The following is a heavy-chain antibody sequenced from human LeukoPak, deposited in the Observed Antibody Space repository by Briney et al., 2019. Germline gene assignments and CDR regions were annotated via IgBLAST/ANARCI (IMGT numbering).Heavy chain of an antibody. V-gene: IGHV3-21*01. D-gene: IGHD4-23*01. Sequence: GGSLRLSCAASGFTFSSYSMSWGRQAPGKGLEWGSSISSSSSYIYYADSVKGRFTISRDNAKNSLYLQMNSLRAEDTAVYYCARGATVVRNWFDPWGQGTLVTVSS. CDR2: ISSSSSYI. CDR3: ARGATVVRNWFDP. CDR1: GFTFSSYS. J-gene: IGHJ5*02.